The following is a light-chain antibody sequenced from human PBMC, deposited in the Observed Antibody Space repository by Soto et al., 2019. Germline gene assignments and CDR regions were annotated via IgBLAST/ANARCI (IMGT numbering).Light chain of an antibody. J-gene: IGLJ1*01. CDR3: SSYAGTYTYV. CDR1: NSNIGFYNF. V-gene: IGLV2-11*01. CDR2: DVN. Sequence: QSALPQPRSVSGSPGQSVTISCTGTNSNIGFYNFVSWYQQHPDKAPHLVIYDVNKRPSGVPDRFSGSKSGNTASLTISGLHADEEAYYYCSSYAGTYTYVFGIGTKLTVL.